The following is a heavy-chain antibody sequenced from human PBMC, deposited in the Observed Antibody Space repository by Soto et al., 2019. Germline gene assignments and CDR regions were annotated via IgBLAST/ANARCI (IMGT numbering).Heavy chain of an antibody. CDR3: AGLHWGSGNSLWYFDL. Sequence: QVQLVQSGAEVKKPGSSVKVSCKASGGTFSSYAISWVRQAPGQGLEWMGGLIPIFGTAHYAQKFQGRVTITADESTSTAYMELSSLRSEDTAVYYCAGLHWGSGNSLWYFDLWGRGNLVTVSS. CDR2: LIPIFGTA. CDR1: GGTFSSYA. D-gene: IGHD3-16*01. V-gene: IGHV1-69*01. J-gene: IGHJ2*01.